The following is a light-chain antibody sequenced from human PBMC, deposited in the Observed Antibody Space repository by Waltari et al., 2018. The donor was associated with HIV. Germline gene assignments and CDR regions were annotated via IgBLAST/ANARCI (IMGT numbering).Light chain of an antibody. CDR1: NVEEKS. CDR3: QVWDSGSDHYV. Sequence: SYLLTQPPSVSVAPGKTASITCGGDNVEEKSVHWYQQKSGQAPVMVIYADDDRPSGIRERFTGSNSGSTATRTITRVEAGDEADYYCQVWDSGSDHYVFGTGTKVTVL. V-gene: IGLV3-21*01. CDR2: ADD. J-gene: IGLJ1*01.